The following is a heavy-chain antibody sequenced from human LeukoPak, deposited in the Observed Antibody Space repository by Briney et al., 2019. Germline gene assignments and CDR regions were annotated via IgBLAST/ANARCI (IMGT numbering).Heavy chain of an antibody. CDR2: ISSSSSYI. J-gene: IGHJ4*02. V-gene: IGHV3-21*01. D-gene: IGHD1-26*01. CDR1: GFTFSSYS. CDR3: ARESYFYRAVDY. Sequence: GGSLRLSCAASGFTFSSYSMNWVRQAPGKGLEWVSSISSSSSYIYYADSVKGRFTISRDNAKNSLYLQMNSLRAEDTAVYYCARESYFYRAVDYWGQGTLVTVSS.